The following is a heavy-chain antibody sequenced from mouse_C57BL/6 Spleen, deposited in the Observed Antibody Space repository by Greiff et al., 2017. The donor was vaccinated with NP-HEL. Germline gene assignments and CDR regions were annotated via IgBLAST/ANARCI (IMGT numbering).Heavy chain of an antibody. D-gene: IGHD2-3*01. CDR3: ARSWDGYWFAY. Sequence: QVHVKQSGAELAKPGASVKLSCKASGYTFTSYWMHWVKQRPGQGLEWIGYINPSSGYTKYNQKFKDKATLTADKSSSTAYMQLSSLTYEDSAVYYCARSWDGYWFAYWGQGTLVTVSA. CDR1: GYTFTSYW. CDR2: INPSSGYT. V-gene: IGHV1-7*01. J-gene: IGHJ3*01.